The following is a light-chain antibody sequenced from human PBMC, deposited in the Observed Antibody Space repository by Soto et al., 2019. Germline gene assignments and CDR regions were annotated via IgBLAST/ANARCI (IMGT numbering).Light chain of an antibody. CDR2: GAS. CDR1: QSVSSGY. V-gene: IGKV3-20*01. CDR3: QQYGSSLPLT. J-gene: IGKJ4*01. Sequence: EIVLTQSPGTLSLSPGERATLSCRASQSVSSGYLAWYRQQPGQAPRLLIYGASSRATGIPDRFSGSGSGTDFTLTISRLEPEDFAVYYCQQYGSSLPLTFGGGTKVEIK.